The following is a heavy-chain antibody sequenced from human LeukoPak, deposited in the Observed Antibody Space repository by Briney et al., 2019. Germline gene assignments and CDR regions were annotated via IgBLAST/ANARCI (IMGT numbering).Heavy chain of an antibody. CDR1: GYTFTSYD. CDR3: ARGNYTYYDFWSGYFRSYYYGMDA. CDR2: MNPNSGNT. Sequence: ASVKVSCKASGYTFTSYDINWVRQATGQGLEWMGWMNPNSGNTGYAQKFQGRVTMTRNTSISTAYMELSSLRSEDTAVYYCARGNYTYYDFWSGYFRSYYYGMDAWGQGTTVTVSS. V-gene: IGHV1-8*01. J-gene: IGHJ6*02. D-gene: IGHD3-3*01.